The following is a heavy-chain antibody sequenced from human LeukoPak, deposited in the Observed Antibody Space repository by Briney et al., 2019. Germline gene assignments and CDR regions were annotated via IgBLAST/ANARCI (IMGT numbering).Heavy chain of an antibody. Sequence: GGSLRLSCAASGFTFSSYSMNWVRQAPGKGLECVSYISSSGPIYYSDSVKGRFTISRDNAKNSLYLQMNSLRAEDTAVYYCARRQGRRGIVGATILKGGFDIWGQGTMVTVSS. V-gene: IGHV3-48*01. D-gene: IGHD1-26*01. J-gene: IGHJ3*02. CDR2: ISSSGPI. CDR3: ARRQGRRGIVGATILKGGFDI. CDR1: GFTFSSYS.